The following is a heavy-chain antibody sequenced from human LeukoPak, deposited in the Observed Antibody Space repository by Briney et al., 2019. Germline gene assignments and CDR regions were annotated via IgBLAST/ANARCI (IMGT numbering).Heavy chain of an antibody. Sequence: GGSLRLSCAASGFTFSNYNMNWVRQAPGKGLEWVSYISSSTSTIYYADSVKGRFTISRDNARTSLFLQLNSLRAEDTAVYYCARHPPDPTGEYYYFDYWGQGTLVTVSS. J-gene: IGHJ4*02. CDR2: ISSSTSTI. D-gene: IGHD7-27*01. V-gene: IGHV3-48*01. CDR1: GFTFSNYN. CDR3: ARHPPDPTGEYYYFDY.